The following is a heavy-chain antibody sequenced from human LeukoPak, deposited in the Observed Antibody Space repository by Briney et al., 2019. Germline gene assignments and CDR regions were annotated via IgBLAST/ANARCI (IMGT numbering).Heavy chain of an antibody. J-gene: IGHJ5*02. CDR2: INSDGSST. D-gene: IGHD6-19*01. CDR3: ARALAVAGTGGFDP. V-gene: IGHV3-74*01. CDR1: GFTFSSYW. Sequence: PGGSLRLSCAASGFTFSSYWMHWVRQAPGKGLVWVSRINSDGSSTSYADSVKGRFTISRDNAKNTLYLQMDSLRAEDTAVYYCARALAVAGTGGFDPWGQGTLVTVSS.